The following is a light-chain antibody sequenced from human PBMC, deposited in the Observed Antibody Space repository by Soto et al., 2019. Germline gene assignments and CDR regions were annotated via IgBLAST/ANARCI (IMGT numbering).Light chain of an antibody. V-gene: IGKV1-5*01. CDR2: DAY. CDR3: QQYGSSPTIT. J-gene: IGKJ5*01. Sequence: DIQMTQSPSTLSASVGDRVTITCRASQSISSWLAWYQQKPGKAPKLLIYDAYSLESGTPSRFSGRRSGTEFTLTISRLEPEDFAVYYCQQYGSSPTITFGQGTRLEIK. CDR1: QSISSW.